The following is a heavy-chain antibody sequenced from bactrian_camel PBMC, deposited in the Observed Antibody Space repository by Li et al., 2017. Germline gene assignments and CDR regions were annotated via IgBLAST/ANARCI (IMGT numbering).Heavy chain of an antibody. Sequence: DVQLVESGGGSVEAGESLRLSCVGSDFSRYYMAWFREAPGKGREGVAFIDRGGATNYARSVKDRFIISWDNAKKTLSLQMHSLQPEDTGAYYCAAGFLLGVASLSPSRYDNWGQGTQVTVS. CDR3: AAGFLLGVASLSPSRYDN. J-gene: IGHJ4*01. V-gene: IGHV3S40*01. CDR1: DFSRYY. CDR2: IDRGGAT. D-gene: IGHD1*01.